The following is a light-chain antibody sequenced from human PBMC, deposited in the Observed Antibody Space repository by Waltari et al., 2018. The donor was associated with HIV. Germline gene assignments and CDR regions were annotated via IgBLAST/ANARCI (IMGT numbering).Light chain of an antibody. CDR2: EGN. CDR3: SSYTSFSTVL. CDR1: SSDVGTYSI. J-gene: IGLJ2*01. V-gene: IGLV2-23*01. Sequence: QSALTQPASVSGSPGQSITISCTGTSSDVGTYSIVSWYQHHPGKAPKLMIYEGNKRPSGVSKRFSGSKSGNTASLTISGLQAEDEADYYCSSYTSFSTVLFGGGTKLTVL.